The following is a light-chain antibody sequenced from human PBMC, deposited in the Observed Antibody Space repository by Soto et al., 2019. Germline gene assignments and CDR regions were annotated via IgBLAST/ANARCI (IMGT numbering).Light chain of an antibody. V-gene: IGKV1-33*01. CDR2: DAS. CDR3: QQYSVYWT. J-gene: IGKJ1*01. Sequence: DIQMTQSPSSLSASVGDRVSITCQASQNINNYLNWYQQKPGRAPKLLIYDASNLEAGVPSRFRGSGSGTDFTFTISRLQPEDIATYYCQQYSVYWTFGQGTKVDIK. CDR1: QNINNY.